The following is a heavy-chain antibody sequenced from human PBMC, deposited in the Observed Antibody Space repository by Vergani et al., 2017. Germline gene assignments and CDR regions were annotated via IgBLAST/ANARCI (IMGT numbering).Heavy chain of an antibody. CDR2: IIPVLGKT. J-gene: IGHJ6*02. V-gene: IGHV1-69*09. CDR3: ARDPRGYGGDPEDYYDGMDV. D-gene: IGHD2-21*02. Sequence: QVQLVQSGAEVKKPGSSVKVSCKASGGTFRSNTISWVRQVPGQGLEWMGRIIPVLGKTKYAQDFQGRLTITADTSTSTAYMELTSLRSQDTAVYYCARDPRGYGGDPEDYYDGMDVWGQRTTVTVSS. CDR1: GGTFRSNT.